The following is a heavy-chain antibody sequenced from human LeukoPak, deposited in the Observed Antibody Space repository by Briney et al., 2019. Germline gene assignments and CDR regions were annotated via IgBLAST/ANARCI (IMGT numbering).Heavy chain of an antibody. CDR3: ARDRHYGSGSFDY. CDR1: GFPFSDYG. D-gene: IGHD3-10*01. J-gene: IGHJ4*02. CDR2: ISHDGNNK. V-gene: IGHV3-30*03. Sequence: GGSLRLSCAASGFPFSDYGMYWVRQAPGKGLEWLAVISHDGNNKYYADSVKGRITISRDNSMNTLYLQMNSLRAEDTAMYYCARDRHYGSGSFDYWGQGSLVTVSS.